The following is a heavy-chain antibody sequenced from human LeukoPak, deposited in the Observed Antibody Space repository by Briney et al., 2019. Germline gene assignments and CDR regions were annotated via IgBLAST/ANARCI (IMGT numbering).Heavy chain of an antibody. Sequence: GGSLRLSCAASGFTFSSYSMNWVRQAPGKGLEWVSSISSSSSYIYYADSVKGRFTISRDKSKNTLYLQMNSLRAEDTAVYYCARDSPRGYSGYDFDYWGQGTLVTVSS. CDR3: ARDSPRGYSGYDFDY. CDR2: ISSSSSYI. CDR1: GFTFSSYS. V-gene: IGHV3-21*04. D-gene: IGHD5-12*01. J-gene: IGHJ4*02.